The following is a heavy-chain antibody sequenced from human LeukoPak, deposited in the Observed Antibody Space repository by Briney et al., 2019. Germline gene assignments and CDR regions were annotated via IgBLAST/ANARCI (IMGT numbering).Heavy chain of an antibody. CDR1: GYTLTSYD. V-gene: IGHV1-8*02. CDR3: ARGLRDSSGREYFQH. D-gene: IGHD3-22*01. J-gene: IGHJ1*01. CDR2: MNPNSGNT. Sequence: ASVKVSCKASGYTLTSYDINWVRQATGQGLEWMGWMNPNSGNTGYAQKFQGRVTMTRNTSISTAYMEMSSLRSEDTAVYYCARGLRDSSGREYFQHWGQGTLITVSS.